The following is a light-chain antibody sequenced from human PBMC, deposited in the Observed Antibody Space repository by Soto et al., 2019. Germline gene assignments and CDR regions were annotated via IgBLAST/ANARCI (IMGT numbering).Light chain of an antibody. V-gene: IGKV3-20*01. CDR1: QSVTSSY. J-gene: IGKJ1*01. CDR2: DAS. CDR3: QHYGRSPPSWT. Sequence: EIVLTQSPGTLSLSPGERATLSCRASQSVTSSYLAWYQQKPGQPPRLLIFDASSRATGIPDRFTGSGSGTDFTLTISSLEPDDFAVYYCQHYGRSPPSWTFGQGTEVEIK.